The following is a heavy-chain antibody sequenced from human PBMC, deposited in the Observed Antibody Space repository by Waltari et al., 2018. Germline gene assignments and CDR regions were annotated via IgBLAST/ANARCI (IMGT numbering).Heavy chain of an antibody. CDR2: IEPDDGEI. D-gene: IGHD6-19*01. CDR1: GYTVTESS. Sequence: QVQLVQSGAEVKKPGASVKVSCKVIGYTVTESSIHWVRQAPGHGLEWMGGIEPDDGEIIYAQKFQGRVMMTDDTSTDTAYMKLSSLRSEDTAVYYCSTPSPVPGHRIVVAGLVPGGMDVWGQGTAVTVSS. CDR3: STPSPVPGHRIVVAGLVPGGMDV. V-gene: IGHV1-24*01. J-gene: IGHJ6*02.